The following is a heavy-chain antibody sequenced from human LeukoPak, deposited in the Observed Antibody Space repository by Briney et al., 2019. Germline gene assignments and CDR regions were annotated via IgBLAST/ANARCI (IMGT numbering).Heavy chain of an antibody. CDR1: GFTFSGYW. CDR3: ARDRQTYYYDSSAYSSDY. J-gene: IGHJ4*02. Sequence: GGSLRLSCAASGFTFSGYWMSWVRQAPGKGPEWVANIKQDGSEKYYVDSVKGRFTISRDNAKNSLYLQMNSLRAEDTAVYYCARDRQTYYYDSSAYSSDYWGQGTLVTVSS. CDR2: IKQDGSEK. D-gene: IGHD3-22*01. V-gene: IGHV3-7*01.